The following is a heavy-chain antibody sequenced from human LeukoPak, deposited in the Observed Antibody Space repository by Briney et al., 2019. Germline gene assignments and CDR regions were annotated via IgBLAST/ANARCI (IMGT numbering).Heavy chain of an antibody. CDR3: ARSRYSSGRFDP. V-gene: IGHV1-18*04. Sequence: ASVKVSCMASGYIFTSYGINWVRQAPGQGLEWVGWINTYNGNTNNAQKLQGRVTMTTDTSTSTAHMELRSLRSDDTAVYYCARSRYSSGRFDPWGQGTLVTVSS. CDR1: GYIFTSYG. D-gene: IGHD6-19*01. J-gene: IGHJ5*02. CDR2: INTYNGNT.